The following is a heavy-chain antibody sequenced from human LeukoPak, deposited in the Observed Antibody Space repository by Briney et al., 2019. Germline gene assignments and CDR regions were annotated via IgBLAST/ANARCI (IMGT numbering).Heavy chain of an antibody. J-gene: IGHJ4*02. CDR2: ISGSGSNT. CDR3: AKRGGYDYASHFAQ. V-gene: IGHV3-23*01. CDR1: GFTFSTYG. Sequence: PGGSLRLSCTTSGFTFSTYGMAWVRQAPGKGLEWISSISGSGSNTNYADSVKGRLSISRGNSNNTLYLQMDSLRAEDTAVYFCAKRGGYDYASHFAQWGQGTLVTVSS. D-gene: IGHD5-18*01.